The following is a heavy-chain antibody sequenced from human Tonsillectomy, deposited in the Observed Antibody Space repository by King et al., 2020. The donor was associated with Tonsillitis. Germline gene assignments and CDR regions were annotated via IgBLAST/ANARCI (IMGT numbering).Heavy chain of an antibody. V-gene: IGHV4-59*01. CDR2: IYYIGNT. CDR1: GGSISSYY. CDR3: AGALIWSGYYF. J-gene: IGHJ6*02. Sequence: QMQLQESGPGLVKPSETLSLTCTVSGGSISSYYWSWIRQPPGKGLEWIGYIYYIGNTNYNPSLKNRVTISVDTSKNQFSLKLRSLTAADTAVYYCAGALIWSGYYFWGQGTTVTVSS. D-gene: IGHD3-3*01.